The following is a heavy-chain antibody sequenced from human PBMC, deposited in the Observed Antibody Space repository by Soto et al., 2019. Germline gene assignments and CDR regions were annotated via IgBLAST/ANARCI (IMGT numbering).Heavy chain of an antibody. CDR3: ARGGYYDNVWGKLSHYGLDV. D-gene: IGHD3-16*01. CDR2: ISPYNDQT. J-gene: IGHJ6*02. Sequence: QVQLVQSASEVMKPGASVKVSCKASGYTFIRYGITWVRQAPGQRLEWMGWISPYNDQTIYAQKLQVRVTMTADTSPRTFYXXLRSLKSDDTAVYYCARGGYYDNVWGKLSHYGLDVWGQGTSVTVSS. V-gene: IGHV1-18*01. CDR1: GYTFIRYG.